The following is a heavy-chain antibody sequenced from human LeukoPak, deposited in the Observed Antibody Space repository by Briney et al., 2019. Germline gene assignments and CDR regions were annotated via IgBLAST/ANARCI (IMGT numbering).Heavy chain of an antibody. D-gene: IGHD3-22*01. CDR2: ISGSGGST. CDR1: GFTFSSYA. Sequence: SGGSLRLSCAASGFTFSSYAMSWVRQAPGKGLEWVSAISGSGGSTYYAASVKGRFTFSRNNSKNTLYLQMNSLRAEDTAVYYCAEEEYRRMIVVYPYYWGQGTLVIVSS. J-gene: IGHJ4*02. CDR3: AEEEYRRMIVVYPYY. V-gene: IGHV3-23*01.